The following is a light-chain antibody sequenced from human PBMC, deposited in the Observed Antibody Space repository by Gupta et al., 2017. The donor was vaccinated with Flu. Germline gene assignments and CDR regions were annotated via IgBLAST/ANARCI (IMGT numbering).Light chain of an antibody. CDR2: GEN. CDR1: SLRSYY. Sequence: SSELTQHPAVSVVLGQTVRITCQGDSLRSYYASWYQQTPGQAPGLVIYGENKRPSGIPDRFSGSRSGNTASLTITGAQAENEADYYCNSRDSSGNHHWFFGGGTKRTVL. V-gene: IGLV3-19*01. J-gene: IGLJ2*01. CDR3: NSRDSSGNHHWF.